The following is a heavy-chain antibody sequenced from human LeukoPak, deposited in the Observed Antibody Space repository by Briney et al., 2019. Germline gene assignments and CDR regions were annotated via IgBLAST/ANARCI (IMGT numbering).Heavy chain of an antibody. Sequence: SETLSLTCTVSGDSIGSGTYSWGGFRRPPGRHLEWIGRIYTSGTINYNPSLKSRVTISVDASKNQLSLKLSSATAADTAVYYCARDLKHIVAMDVWGKGTTVTVSS. CDR1: GDSIGSGTYS. V-gene: IGHV4-61*02. J-gene: IGHJ6*03. CDR2: IYTSGTI. D-gene: IGHD2-21*01. CDR3: ARDLKHIVAMDV.